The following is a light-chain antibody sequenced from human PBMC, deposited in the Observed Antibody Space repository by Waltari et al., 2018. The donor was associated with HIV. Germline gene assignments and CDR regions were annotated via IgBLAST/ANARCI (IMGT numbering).Light chain of an antibody. CDR3: AAWDDSLSGWV. J-gene: IGLJ3*02. V-gene: IGLV1-47*01. Sequence: QSVLTQPPSASGTPGQRVTISCSGSSSNIGTNYVYWYHQLPGTAPKILIYRNNHRPSGVPDLFSGSEAGTSASLAISGLRSEDEDDYYCAAWDDSLSGWVFGGGTKLTVL. CDR2: RNN. CDR1: SSNIGTNY.